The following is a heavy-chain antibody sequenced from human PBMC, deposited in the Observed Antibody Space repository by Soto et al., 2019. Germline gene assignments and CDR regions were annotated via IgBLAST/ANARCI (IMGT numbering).Heavy chain of an antibody. J-gene: IGHJ4*02. CDR2: IYYSGST. CDR1: GGSISSGGYY. Sequence: TLSLTCNVSGGSISSGGYYWIWIRQHPGKGQEWIGYIYYSGSTYYNPSLKSRVTISVDTSKNQFSLKLSSVTAADTAVYYCARGVYYYDSSGLDYWGQGTLVTVSS. V-gene: IGHV4-31*03. D-gene: IGHD3-22*01. CDR3: ARGVYYYDSSGLDY.